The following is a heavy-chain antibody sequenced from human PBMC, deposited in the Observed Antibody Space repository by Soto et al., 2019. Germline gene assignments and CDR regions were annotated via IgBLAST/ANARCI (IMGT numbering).Heavy chain of an antibody. CDR1: GFTFSRHN. J-gene: IGHJ4*02. CDR2: ISGSSSAM. Sequence: EVQLVESGGGLVQSGGSLRLSCAASGFTFSRHNINWVRQAPGKGLEWVSYISGSSSAMYYADSVKGRFTISRDNAKNSLYLQMNSLRAEDTAVYYCARGITGYDPSAYFDYWCQGTLVTVSS. CDR3: ARGITGYDPSAYFDY. V-gene: IGHV3-48*01. D-gene: IGHD5-12*01.